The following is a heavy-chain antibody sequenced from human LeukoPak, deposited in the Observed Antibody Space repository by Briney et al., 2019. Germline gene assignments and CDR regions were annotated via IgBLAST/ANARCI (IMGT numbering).Heavy chain of an antibody. CDR2: IVVGSRNT. J-gene: IGHJ6*02. CDR3: AAGLEAATNMLDYYYYGMDV. V-gene: IGHV1-58*02. CDR1: GFTFSSSA. D-gene: IGHD5-24*01. Sequence: SVKLSCTASGFTFSSSAMKWVRQAPGQRLEWIGWIVVGSRNTNYAQKFQERVTITRDMSTSTAYMELSSLSSEDTAVYYCAAGLEAATNMLDYYYYGMDVWGQGTTVTVSS.